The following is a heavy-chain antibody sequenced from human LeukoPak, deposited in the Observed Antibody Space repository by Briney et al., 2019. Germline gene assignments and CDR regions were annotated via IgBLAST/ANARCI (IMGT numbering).Heavy chain of an antibody. Sequence: LRLSCAASGFIFSSYAMSWVRQAPGKGLEWIGYIYHSGSTYYNPSLKSRVTISVDRSKNQFSLKLSSVTAADTAVYYCAGGTPYYYGMDVWGQGTTVTVSS. CDR2: IYHSGST. CDR3: AGGTPYYYGMDV. J-gene: IGHJ6*02. V-gene: IGHV4-30-2*01. CDR1: GFIFSSYA.